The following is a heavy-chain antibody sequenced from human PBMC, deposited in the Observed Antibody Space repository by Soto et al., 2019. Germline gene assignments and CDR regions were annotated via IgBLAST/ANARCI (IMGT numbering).Heavy chain of an antibody. CDR2: IYSGGST. CDR3: ARNSGGDDYGDYGGYYYYMDV. D-gene: IGHD4-17*01. CDR1: GFTVSSNY. V-gene: IGHV3-66*01. Sequence: GGSLRLSCAASGFTVSSNYMSWVRQAPGKGLEWVSVIYSGGSTYYADSVKGRFTISRDKSKNTLYLQMNSLRAEDTAVYYCARNSGGDDYGDYGGYYYYMDVWGKGTTVTVSS. J-gene: IGHJ6*03.